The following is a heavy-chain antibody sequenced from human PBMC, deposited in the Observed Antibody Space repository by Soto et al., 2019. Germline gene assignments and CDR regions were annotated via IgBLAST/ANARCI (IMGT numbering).Heavy chain of an antibody. D-gene: IGHD3-22*01. CDR1: GFTFSSYA. V-gene: IGHV3-23*01. Sequence: PGGSLRLSCAASGFTFSSYAMSWVRQAPGKGLEWVSAISGSGGSTYYADSVKGRFTISRDNSKNTLYLQMNSLRAEDTAVYYCASPSPYYYDSSGYFFDYWGQGTLVTVPS. CDR3: ASPSPYYYDSSGYFFDY. J-gene: IGHJ4*02. CDR2: ISGSGGST.